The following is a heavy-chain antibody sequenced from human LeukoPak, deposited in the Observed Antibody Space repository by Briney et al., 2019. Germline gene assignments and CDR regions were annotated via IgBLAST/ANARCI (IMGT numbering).Heavy chain of an antibody. J-gene: IGHJ3*02. CDR2: IDPSDSYT. V-gene: IGHV5-10-1*01. CDR3: ARRGSSGYYADTFDI. D-gene: IGHD3-22*01. Sequence: GESLKISCKGSGYLFTSYWIAWVRQMPGKGLEWMGRIDPSDSYTNYRPSFQGHVTISADKSISTAYLQWSSLKASDTAVYYCARRGSSGYYADTFDIWGQGTMVTVSS. CDR1: GYLFTSYW.